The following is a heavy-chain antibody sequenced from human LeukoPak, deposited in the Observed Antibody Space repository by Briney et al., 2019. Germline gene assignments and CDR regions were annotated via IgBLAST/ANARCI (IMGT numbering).Heavy chain of an antibody. CDR1: GYTFTGYY. J-gene: IGHJ6*02. CDR2: INPSGGST. Sequence: GASVKVSCKASGYTFTGYYMHWVRQAPGQGLEWMGIINPSGGSTSYTRKFQGRVTMTRDTSTSTVYMELNSLRSEDTAVYYCAREGFPPKISDFWSGLGPYYYYGMDVWGQGTTVTVSS. V-gene: IGHV1-46*01. CDR3: AREGFPPKISDFWSGLGPYYYYGMDV. D-gene: IGHD3-3*01.